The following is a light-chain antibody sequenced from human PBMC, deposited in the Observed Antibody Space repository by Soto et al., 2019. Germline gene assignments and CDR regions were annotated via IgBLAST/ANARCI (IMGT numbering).Light chain of an antibody. CDR3: QQYGSSPWT. J-gene: IGKJ1*01. Sequence: MVLTHSPGTLSFSRPQSATLSFSSSQSVSSNYLAWHQQKPGQAPRLIIYGASSRATSIPDRFSGSGSGTDFTLTISRLEPEDFAVYYRQQYGSSPWTFGQGTKVDI. CDR2: GAS. V-gene: IGKV3-20*01. CDR1: QSVSSNY.